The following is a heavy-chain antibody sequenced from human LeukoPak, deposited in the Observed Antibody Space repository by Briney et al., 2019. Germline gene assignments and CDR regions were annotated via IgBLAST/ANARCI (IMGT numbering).Heavy chain of an antibody. J-gene: IGHJ4*02. D-gene: IGHD3-10*01. CDR3: AKALGELDY. Sequence: LSLTCTVSGGSISSYYWSWIRQPPGKGLEWVSGISWNNGSIGYADSVKGRFTISRDNAKNSLYLQMNSLRAEDTALYYCAKALGELDYWGQGTLVTVSS. CDR1: GGSISSYY. CDR2: ISWNNGSI. V-gene: IGHV3-9*01.